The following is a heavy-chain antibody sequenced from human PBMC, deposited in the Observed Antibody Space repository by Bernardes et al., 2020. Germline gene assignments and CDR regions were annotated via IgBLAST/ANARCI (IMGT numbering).Heavy chain of an antibody. CDR2: IDWGDDK. CDR1: RVSLSTSGMC. J-gene: IGHJ4*02. V-gene: IGHV2-70*01. D-gene: IGHD6-19*01. CDR3: ARTGDDGGWFSFDY. Sequence: SGATLVQPTQALTLTCTFSRVSLSTSGMCVSWIRQPPGKALEWLALIDWGDDKYYSTSLKTRLTISKDTSKNQVVLTMSNMDPVDTATYYCARTGDDGGWFSFDYWGQGTLVTVSS.